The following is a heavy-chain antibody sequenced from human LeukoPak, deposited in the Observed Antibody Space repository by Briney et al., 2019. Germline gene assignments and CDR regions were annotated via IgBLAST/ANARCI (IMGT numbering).Heavy chain of an antibody. V-gene: IGHV4-39*01. CDR2: IYYSGST. D-gene: IGHD6-13*01. Sequence: SETLSLTCTVSGGSISSGSYFWNWIRQPAGKGLEWIGSIYYSGSTYYNPSLKSRVTISVDTSKNQFSLKLSSVTAADTAVYYCARDVLIAAAGTGGDDYWGQGTLVTVSS. CDR1: GGSISSGSYF. J-gene: IGHJ4*02. CDR3: ARDVLIAAAGTGGDDY.